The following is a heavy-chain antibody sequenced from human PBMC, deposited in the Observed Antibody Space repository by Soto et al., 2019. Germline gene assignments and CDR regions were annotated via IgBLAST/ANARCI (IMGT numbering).Heavy chain of an antibody. D-gene: IGHD3-10*01. CDR1: GYTLTELS. CDR2: FDPEDGET. J-gene: IGHJ6*02. V-gene: IGHV1-24*01. Sequence: ASVKVSCKVSGYTLTELSMHRVRQAPGKGLEWMGGFDPEDGETIYAQKFQGRVTMTEDTSTDTAYMELSSLRSEDTAVYYCATPYGSGSYYPYGMDVWDQGTTVTVSS. CDR3: ATPYGSGSYYPYGMDV.